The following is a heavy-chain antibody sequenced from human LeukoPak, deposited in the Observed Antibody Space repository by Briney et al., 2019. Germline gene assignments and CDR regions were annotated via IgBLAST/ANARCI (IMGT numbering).Heavy chain of an antibody. CDR3: ARDGEDIVVVPAATSRFDY. V-gene: IGHV3-30*04. Sequence: GRSLRLSCAASGFTFSSYAMHWVRQAPGKGLEWVAVISYDGSNKYCADSVKGRFTISRDNSKNTLYLQMNSLRAEDTAVYYCARDGEDIVVVPAATSRFDYWGQGTLVTVSS. D-gene: IGHD2-2*01. CDR1: GFTFSSYA. J-gene: IGHJ4*02. CDR2: ISYDGSNK.